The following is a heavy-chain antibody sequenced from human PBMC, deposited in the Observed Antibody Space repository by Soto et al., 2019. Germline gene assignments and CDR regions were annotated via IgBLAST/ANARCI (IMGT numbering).Heavy chain of an antibody. CDR2: IYWDDEK. Sequence: QITLKESGPTLVKRTQTLTLTCTFSGFSLSTSGVGVGWIRQPPGKALDWLALIYWDDEKRYTPSLKRRVTITKDTSKTPVVLTVVNMDPVDTATYYCAHRRGSSRAFDYWGQGPLVTVSS. J-gene: IGHJ4*02. CDR1: GFSLSTSGVG. V-gene: IGHV2-5*02. D-gene: IGHD6-13*01. CDR3: AHRRGSSRAFDY.